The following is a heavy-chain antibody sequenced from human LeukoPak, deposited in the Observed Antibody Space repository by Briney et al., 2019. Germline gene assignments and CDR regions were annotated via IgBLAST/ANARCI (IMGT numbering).Heavy chain of an antibody. CDR2: INPSGGST. CDR3: ARAVGATWEFDY. D-gene: IGHD1-26*01. V-gene: IGHV1-46*01. Sequence: ASVKVSCKASGYTFTDYYMHWVRQAPGQGLEWMGIINPSGGSTSYAQKFQGRVTITADESTSTAYMELSGLRSEDTAVYYCARAVGATWEFDYWGQGTLVTVSS. J-gene: IGHJ4*02. CDR1: GYTFTDYY.